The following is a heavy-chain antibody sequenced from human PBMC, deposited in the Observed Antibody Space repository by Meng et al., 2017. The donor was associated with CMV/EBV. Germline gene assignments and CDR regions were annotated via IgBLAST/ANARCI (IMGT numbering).Heavy chain of an antibody. D-gene: IGHD2-21*01. J-gene: IGHJ6*02. Sequence: GESLKISCAASGFTFSSYAMSWVRQAPGKGLEWVSAISGSGGSTYYADSVKGRFTISRDNSKNTLYLQMNSLRSEDTAVYYCARAYCGGDCYSGVGYYGMDVWGQGTTVTVSS. CDR1: GFTFSSYA. V-gene: IGHV3-23*01. CDR3: ARAYCGGDCYSGVGYYGMDV. CDR2: ISGSGGST.